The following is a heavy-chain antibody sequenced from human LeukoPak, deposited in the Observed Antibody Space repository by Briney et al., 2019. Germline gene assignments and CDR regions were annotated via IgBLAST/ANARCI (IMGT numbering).Heavy chain of an antibody. CDR3: VKDVFLGFCSGGSCSAHFDY. D-gene: IGHD2-15*01. V-gene: IGHV3-9*03. Sequence: PGRSLRLSCAASGFTFDNYDMHWVRQAPGKGLEWVSGISWNSGSIAYVDSVKGRFTISRDNAKNSLYLQMDSLRPEDMALYYCVKDVFLGFCSGGSCSAHFDYWGQGTLVTVSS. J-gene: IGHJ4*02. CDR1: GFTFDNYD. CDR2: ISWNSGSI.